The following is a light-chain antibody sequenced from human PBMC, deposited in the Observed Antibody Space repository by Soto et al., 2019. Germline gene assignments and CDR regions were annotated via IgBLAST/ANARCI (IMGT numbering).Light chain of an antibody. CDR1: SGSVSPSYY. V-gene: IGLV8-61*01. CDR3: VLFVRYGLWV. J-gene: IGLJ3*02. CDR2: STN. Sequence: QTVVTQEPSFSVSPGGTVTLTCGLSSGSVSPSYYPTWYQQTPGQPPRTLIYSTNTRSSGVPDRFSGSILGNKAALTITGAQADDESDYYCVLFVRYGLWVFGGGTKLTV.